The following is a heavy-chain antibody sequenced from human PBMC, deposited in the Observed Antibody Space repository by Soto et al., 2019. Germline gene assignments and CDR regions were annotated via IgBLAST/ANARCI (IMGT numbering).Heavy chain of an antibody. CDR1: GGSINSDY. V-gene: IGHV4-59*01. J-gene: IGHJ4*02. CDR3: ARGVATNEFDS. D-gene: IGHD5-12*01. Sequence: SGTLSLTCTVSGGSINSDYWSWIRQPPGKGLEWIGYIFYSGYTKHDPSLKSRVTISVDTSKNQFSLTLSSVTAADTAVYYCARGVATNEFDSWGQGTLVTVSS. CDR2: IFYSGYT.